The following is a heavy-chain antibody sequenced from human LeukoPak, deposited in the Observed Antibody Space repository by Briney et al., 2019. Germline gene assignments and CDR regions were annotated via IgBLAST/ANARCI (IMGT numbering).Heavy chain of an antibody. V-gene: IGHV3-7*01. J-gene: IGHJ3*02. CDR1: GFTFSSYW. CDR3: ARGFWGGGNDAFDI. CDR2: IKQDGSEK. Sequence: GGSLRLSCAASGFTFSSYWMSWVRQAPGKGLEWVANIKQDGSEKYYVDSVKGRFTISRDNAKNSLYLQMNSLRAEDTAVYYCARGFWGGGNDAFDIWGQGAMVTVSS. D-gene: IGHD7-27*01.